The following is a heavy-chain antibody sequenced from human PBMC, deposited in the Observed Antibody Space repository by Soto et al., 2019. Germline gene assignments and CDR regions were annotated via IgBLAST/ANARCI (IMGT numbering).Heavy chain of an antibody. J-gene: IGHJ4*02. Sequence: SETLSRTCAVSGYSISSGYYWGWIRQPPGKGLEWIGSIYHSGSTYYNPSLKSRVTISVDTSKNQFSLKLSSVPAADTAVYYCARQRLRYFDWLLYPYYFDCWGQGTLVSVAS. V-gene: IGHV4-38-2*01. CDR1: GYSISSGYY. CDR3: ARQRLRYFDWLLYPYYFDC. D-gene: IGHD3-9*01. CDR2: IYHSGST.